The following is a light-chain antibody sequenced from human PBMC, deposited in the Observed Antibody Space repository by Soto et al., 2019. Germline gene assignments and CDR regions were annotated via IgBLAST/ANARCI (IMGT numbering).Light chain of an antibody. J-gene: IGLJ2*01. Sequence: QSALTQPASVSGSPGQSITISCTGTSSDVGGYNYVSWYQQHPGKAPKLMIYGVTNRPSGVSNRFSGSKSGNTASLTISGLQADDEADYYCSSYTSSTTLSVIFGGGTKRTVL. V-gene: IGLV2-14*01. CDR1: SSDVGGYNY. CDR2: GVT. CDR3: SSYTSSTTLSVI.